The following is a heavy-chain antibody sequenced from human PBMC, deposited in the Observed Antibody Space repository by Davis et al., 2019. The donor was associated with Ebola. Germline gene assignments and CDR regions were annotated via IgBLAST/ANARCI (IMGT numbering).Heavy chain of an antibody. CDR1: GYSFTSYW. Sequence: GESLKISCKGSGYSFTSYWIGWVRQMPGKGLEWMGIIYPGDYDTRYSPSFQGQVPISADKSLSTPYLQWSSLEASDTAMYYCARRRNIWGSYRYTGGYFQHWGQGTLVTVSS. CDR3: ARRRNIWGSYRYTGGYFQH. V-gene: IGHV5-51*01. J-gene: IGHJ1*01. D-gene: IGHD3-16*02. CDR2: IYPGDYDT.